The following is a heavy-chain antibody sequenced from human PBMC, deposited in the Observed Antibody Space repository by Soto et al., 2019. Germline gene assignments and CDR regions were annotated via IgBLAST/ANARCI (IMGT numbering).Heavy chain of an antibody. Sequence: QLQLQESGPGLVKPSETLSLTCTVSGGSISSSSYYWGWIRQPPGKGLEWIGSIYYSGSTYYNPSLKSRVTISVDTSKTQFSLKLSSVTAADTAVYYCARTYYDFWSGYNKTYYYYYMDVWGKGTTVTVSS. CDR1: GGSISSSSYY. CDR3: ARTYYDFWSGYNKTYYYYYMDV. CDR2: IYYSGST. D-gene: IGHD3-3*01. V-gene: IGHV4-39*01. J-gene: IGHJ6*03.